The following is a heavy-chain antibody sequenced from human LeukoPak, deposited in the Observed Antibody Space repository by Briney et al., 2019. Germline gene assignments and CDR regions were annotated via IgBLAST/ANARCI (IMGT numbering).Heavy chain of an antibody. CDR3: ARTPSSSSSWH. Sequence: GGSLRLSCAASGFTFSSYWMHWVRQAPGKGLVWVSRIKTDGSTTNYADSVKGRFTISRDNAKNTLYLQMNSLRADDTAVYYCARTPSSSSSWHWGRGTLVTVSS. J-gene: IGHJ4*02. CDR2: IKTDGSTT. V-gene: IGHV3-74*01. D-gene: IGHD6-13*01. CDR1: GFTFSSYW.